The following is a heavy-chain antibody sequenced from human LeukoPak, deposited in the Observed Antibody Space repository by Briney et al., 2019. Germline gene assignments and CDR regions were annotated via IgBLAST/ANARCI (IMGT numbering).Heavy chain of an antibody. J-gene: IGHJ2*01. Sequence: GGSLRLSCAASGFTFRDYYMSWIRQAPGKGLEWVSYISSSGSNIYYADSVKGRFTISRDNAKNSLYLQMNSLRAEDTAVYYCARDQGCIGGSCYRWFDLWGRGTLVTVSS. CDR2: ISSSGSNI. CDR1: GFTFRDYY. V-gene: IGHV3-11*04. CDR3: ARDQGCIGGSCYRWFDL. D-gene: IGHD2-15*01.